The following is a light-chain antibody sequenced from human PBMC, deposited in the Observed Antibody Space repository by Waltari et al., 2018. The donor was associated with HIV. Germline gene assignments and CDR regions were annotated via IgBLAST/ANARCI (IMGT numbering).Light chain of an antibody. CDR3: SSFRSGSTLVV. CDR1: SSDVVGYNY. CDR2: EVS. J-gene: IGLJ2*01. V-gene: IGLV2-14*01. Sequence: QSALTQPASVSGSPGQSITISCTGTSSDVVGYNYVSWYQQYPGKAPKLMIYEVSYRPSGVSNRFSGSKSGNTASLTISGLQAEDEAEYYCSSFRSGSTLVVFGGGTKLTVL.